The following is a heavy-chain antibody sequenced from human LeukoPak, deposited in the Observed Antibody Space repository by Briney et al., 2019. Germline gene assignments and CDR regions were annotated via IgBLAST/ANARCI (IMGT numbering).Heavy chain of an antibody. D-gene: IGHD3-22*01. V-gene: IGHV4-34*01. CDR1: GGSFSGYY. J-gene: IGHJ4*02. CDR2: INHSGST. Sequence: SETLSLTCAVYGGSFSGYYWSWIRQPPGKGLEWIGEINHSGSTNYSPSLKSRVTISVDTSKNQFSLKLSSVTAADTAVYYCARSAHSGYIDYWGQGTLVTVSS. CDR3: ARSAHSGYIDY.